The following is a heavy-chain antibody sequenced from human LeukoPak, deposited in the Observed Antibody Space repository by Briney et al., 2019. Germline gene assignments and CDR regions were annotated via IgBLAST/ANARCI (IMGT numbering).Heavy chain of an antibody. CDR3: ARVTTTYFDY. CDR1: GFTFSSYS. CDR2: ISSSSSYI. V-gene: IGHV3-21*01. Sequence: GGSLRLSCAASGFTFSSYSMNWVRQAPAKGLEWVSSISSSSSYIYYADSVKGRFTIFRDNAKNSLYLQMNSLRAEDTAVYYCARVTTTYFDYWGQGTLVTVSS. D-gene: IGHD3-22*01. J-gene: IGHJ4*02.